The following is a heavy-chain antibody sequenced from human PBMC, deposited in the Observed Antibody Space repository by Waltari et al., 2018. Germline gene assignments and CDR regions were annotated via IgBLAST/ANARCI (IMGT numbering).Heavy chain of an antibody. CDR1: GYTFNSYY. J-gene: IGHJ4*02. Sequence: QVQLVQSGAEVKKPGASVKVSCKASGYTFNSYYMHWVRQAPGQGLEWMGIINHSGGSTSYAQKFQGRVTMTRDTSTSTVYMELSSLRSEDTAVYYCARDQGITGIADYWGQGTLVTVSS. V-gene: IGHV1-46*02. CDR3: ARDQGITGIADY. D-gene: IGHD1-20*01. CDR2: INHSGGST.